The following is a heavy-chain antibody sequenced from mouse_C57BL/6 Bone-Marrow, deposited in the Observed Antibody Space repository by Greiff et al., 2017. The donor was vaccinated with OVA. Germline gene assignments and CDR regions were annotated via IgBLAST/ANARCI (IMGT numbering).Heavy chain of an antibody. CDR2: ISSGGSYT. D-gene: IGHD4-1*01. Sequence: EVQVVESGGDLVKPGGSLKLSCAASGFTFSSYGMSWVRQTPDKRLEWVATISSGGSYTYYPDSVKGRFTISRDNAKNTLYLQMSSLKSEDTAMYYCASGNWDGYFDVWGTGTTVTVSS. J-gene: IGHJ1*03. V-gene: IGHV5-6*01. CDR3: ASGNWDGYFDV. CDR1: GFTFSSYG.